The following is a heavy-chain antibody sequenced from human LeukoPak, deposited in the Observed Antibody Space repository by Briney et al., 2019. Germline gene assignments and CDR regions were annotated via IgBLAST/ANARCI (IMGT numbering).Heavy chain of an antibody. J-gene: IGHJ5*02. CDR3: ERDVHGDYASSWFYP. CDR1: GGTFNNSA. Sequence: GASVKVSCKTSGGTFNNSAISWVRQAPGQGLEWLGGIMPLFGTAGYAQTFKGRVTITKDEFTRTVYLELTSLTSDDTAVYYCERDVHGDYASSWFYPWGEGSLVSVSS. V-gene: IGHV1-69*05. CDR2: IMPLFGTA. D-gene: IGHD4-17*01.